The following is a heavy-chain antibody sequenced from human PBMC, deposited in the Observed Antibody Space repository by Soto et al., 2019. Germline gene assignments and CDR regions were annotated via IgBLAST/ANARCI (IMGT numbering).Heavy chain of an antibody. D-gene: IGHD2-8*01. Sequence: EVQVAESGGGSVQPGRSLRLSCEASGFSFDEYAMHWVRQVPGKGLEWVSSINWNSGNIGYADSVRGRFTISRDNAKNSLYLQMNSLRPEDTAFYYCAKGTTYCSSGVCAVFDYWGQGTLVTVSS. J-gene: IGHJ4*02. CDR1: GFSFDEYA. CDR3: AKGTTYCSSGVCAVFDY. CDR2: INWNSGNI. V-gene: IGHV3-9*01.